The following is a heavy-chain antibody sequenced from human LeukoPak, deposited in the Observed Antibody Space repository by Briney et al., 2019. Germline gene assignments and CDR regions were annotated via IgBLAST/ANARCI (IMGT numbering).Heavy chain of an antibody. CDR3: ARGGLPTEGAFDI. CDR1: GGSISSYY. CDR2: IYYSGST. J-gene: IGHJ3*02. V-gene: IGHV4-59*01. Sequence: SETLSLTCTVSGGSISSYYWSWIRQPPGKGLEWIGYIYYSGSTNYNPSHKSRVTISVDTSKNQFSLKLSSVTAADTAVYYCARGGLPTEGAFDIWGQGTMVAVSS. D-gene: IGHD1-26*01.